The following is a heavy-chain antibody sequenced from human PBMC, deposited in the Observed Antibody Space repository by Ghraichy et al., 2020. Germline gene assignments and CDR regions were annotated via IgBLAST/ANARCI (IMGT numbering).Heavy chain of an antibody. Sequence: GESLNISCAASGFTVSSNYMSWVRQAPGKGLEWVSVIYSGGTTLYADSVKGRFTISRDNSKNTLYLQMNNLRAEDTAVYYCAKGDCGGDCAPDYWGQGTLVTVSS. CDR3: AKGDCGGDCAPDY. V-gene: IGHV3-53*01. D-gene: IGHD2-21*02. CDR1: GFTVSSNY. CDR2: IYSGGTT. J-gene: IGHJ4*02.